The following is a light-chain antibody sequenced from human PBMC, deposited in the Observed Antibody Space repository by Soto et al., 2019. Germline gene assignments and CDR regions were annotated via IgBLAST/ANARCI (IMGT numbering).Light chain of an antibody. Sequence: QSVLTQPASVSGSPGQSITISCTGTSSDVGGYTYVSWYQQHPGKAPKLMIYEVSNRPSGVSNRFSGSKSGNTASLTISGLQAEDEADYYCSSYTSSSTVFGGGTK. CDR2: EVS. CDR1: SSDVGGYTY. CDR3: SSYTSSSTV. J-gene: IGLJ2*01. V-gene: IGLV2-14*01.